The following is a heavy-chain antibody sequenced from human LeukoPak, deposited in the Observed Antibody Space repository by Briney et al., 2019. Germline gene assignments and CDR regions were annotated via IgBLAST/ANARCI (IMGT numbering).Heavy chain of an antibody. CDR2: INSDGSTT. D-gene: IGHD3-22*01. J-gene: IGHJ5*02. CDR3: VRGLYYDRSGYYYKGNWFDP. V-gene: IGHV3-74*01. Sequence: GGSLRPSCAASGLTFNSSWMHWVRQAPGKGLVRVSCINSDGSTTSYADSVKGRFTISRDNAKNTLYLQMNSLRAEDTAVYYCVRGLYYDRSGYYYKGNWFDPWGQGTLVTVSS. CDR1: GLTFNSSW.